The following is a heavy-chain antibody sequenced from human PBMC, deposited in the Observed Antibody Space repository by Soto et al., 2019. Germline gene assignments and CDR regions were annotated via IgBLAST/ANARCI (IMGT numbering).Heavy chain of an antibody. CDR3: ALGSGYSYGHGY. J-gene: IGHJ4*02. CDR1: GGSIRNYY. V-gene: IGHV4-59*01. D-gene: IGHD5-18*01. Sequence: KPSETLSLTCTVSGGSIRNYYWSWIRQPPGKGLEWIGHIYDSGSTNYNPTLRSRATISVDTSKNQFSLKLSSVSAADTAVYYCALGSGYSYGHGYWGQGTLVTVSS. CDR2: IYDSGST.